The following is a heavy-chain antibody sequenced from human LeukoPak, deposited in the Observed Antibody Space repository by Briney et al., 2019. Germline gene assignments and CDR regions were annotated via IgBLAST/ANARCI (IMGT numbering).Heavy chain of an antibody. CDR3: AREISGYSDY. CDR2: INANSGDT. D-gene: IGHD3-22*01. CDR1: GYTFTGYY. V-gene: IGHV1-2*02. Sequence: GASVKVSCKASGYTFTGYYMHWVRQAPGQGLEWMGWINANSGDTKYAQKFQGRVTMTRDTSISTAYMELSRLRSDDTAMYYCAREISGYSDYWGQGTRVTVSS. J-gene: IGHJ4*02.